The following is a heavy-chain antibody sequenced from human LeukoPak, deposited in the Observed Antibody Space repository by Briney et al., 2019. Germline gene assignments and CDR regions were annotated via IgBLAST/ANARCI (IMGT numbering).Heavy chain of an antibody. D-gene: IGHD1-26*01. CDR3: ARLIVGATKDN. CDR2: ISGGSSSSSYI. V-gene: IGHV3-21*01. Sequence: GGSLRLSCAVSGFTFSRYTMNWVRQVPGKGLEWVSCISGGSSSSSYIYYADSVKGRFTISRDNAKNSLYLQMSSLRAEDTAVYYCARLIVGATKDNWGQGTLVTVSS. J-gene: IGHJ4*02. CDR1: GFTFSRYT.